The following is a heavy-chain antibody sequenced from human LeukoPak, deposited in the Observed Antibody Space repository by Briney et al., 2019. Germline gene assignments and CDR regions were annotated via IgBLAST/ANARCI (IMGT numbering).Heavy chain of an antibody. Sequence: ASVKVSCKASGYTFTSYGISWVRRAPGQGLEWMGWISAYNGNTNYAQKLQGRVTMTTDTSTSTAYMELRSLRSDDTAVYYCARGPPLRISAAAPYNVYYYYMDVWGKGTTVTVSS. V-gene: IGHV1-18*01. J-gene: IGHJ6*03. CDR2: ISAYNGNT. CDR1: GYTFTSYG. D-gene: IGHD6-13*01. CDR3: ARGPPLRISAAAPYNVYYYYMDV.